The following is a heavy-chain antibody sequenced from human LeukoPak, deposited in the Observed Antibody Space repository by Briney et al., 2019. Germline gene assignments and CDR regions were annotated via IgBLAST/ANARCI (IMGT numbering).Heavy chain of an antibody. CDR2: IKSKSDGDTT. V-gene: IGHV3-15*01. J-gene: IGHJ4*02. CDR1: GFTFSNAW. D-gene: IGHD3-22*01. Sequence: GGPLRLSCAASGFTFSNAWMNWVRQAPGKGLEWVGRIKSKSDGDTTDYASPVKGRFTISRDDSKNTLYLQMNSLKTEDTAVYYCTTITMIVVHPDYWGQGTLVTVSS. CDR3: TTITMIVVHPDY.